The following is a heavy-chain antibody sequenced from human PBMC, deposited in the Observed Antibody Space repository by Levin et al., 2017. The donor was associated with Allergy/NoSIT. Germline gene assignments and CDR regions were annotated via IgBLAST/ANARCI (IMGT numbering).Heavy chain of an antibody. CDR3: ARAQTYYFHRSYYYGMDV. CDR1: GGTFSTYS. Sequence: SVKVSCKASGGTFSTYSIIWVRQAPGQGLEWMGGITPMFGTTSYPQKFEARVTLTADKSTSGAYIELTSLTSADTAVYYCARAQTYYFHRSYYYGMDVWGQGTTVNVSS. D-gene: IGHD3-10*01. V-gene: IGHV1-69*06. CDR2: ITPMFGTT. J-gene: IGHJ6*02.